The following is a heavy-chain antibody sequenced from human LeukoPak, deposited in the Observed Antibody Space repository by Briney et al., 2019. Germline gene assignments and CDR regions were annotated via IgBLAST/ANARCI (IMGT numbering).Heavy chain of an antibody. CDR2: INHSGST. CDR1: GGTFSGYY. CDR3: ARGVRSSDY. V-gene: IGHV4-34*01. D-gene: IGHD2-2*01. J-gene: IGHJ4*02. Sequence: SETLSLTCAVYGGTFSGYYWSWLRQPPGKGLEWIGEINHSGSTNYNPSLKSRVTISVDTSKNQYSLKLSSVTAADTAVYYCARGVRSSDYWGQGSLVTVSS.